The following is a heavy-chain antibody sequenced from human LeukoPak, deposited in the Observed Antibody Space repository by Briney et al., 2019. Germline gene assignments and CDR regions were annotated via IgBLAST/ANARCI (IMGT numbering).Heavy chain of an antibody. CDR3: ARHSTHRQCGSGWCADNWFDP. D-gene: IGHD6-19*01. CDR2: VNHAGIT. Sequence: PSETLSLTCAVYGGSFTTYYWSWIRQPPGKGLEWIGEVNHAGITNYNPSLKSRATISVDTSKNQFSLKLTSVSAADTAVYYCARHSTHRQCGSGWCADNWFDPWGQGTLATVSS. J-gene: IGHJ5*02. CDR1: GGSFTTYY. V-gene: IGHV4-34*01.